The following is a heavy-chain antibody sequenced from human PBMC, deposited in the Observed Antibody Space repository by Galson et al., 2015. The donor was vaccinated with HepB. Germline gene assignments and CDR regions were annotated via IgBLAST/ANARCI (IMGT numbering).Heavy chain of an antibody. Sequence: SLRLSCAASGFTFSSYGMHWVRQAPGKGLEWVAVIWYDGSNKYYADSVKGRFTISRDNSKNTLYLQMNSLRAEDTAVYHCARERASRNNWFDPWGQGTLVTVSS. CDR1: GFTFSSYG. V-gene: IGHV3-33*01. CDR2: IWYDGSNK. J-gene: IGHJ5*02. CDR3: ARERASRNNWFDP.